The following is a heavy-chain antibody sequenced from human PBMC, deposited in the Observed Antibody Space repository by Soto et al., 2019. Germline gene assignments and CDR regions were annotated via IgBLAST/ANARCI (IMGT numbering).Heavy chain of an antibody. V-gene: IGHV4-39*02. CDR1: GSSISSSSYY. CDR3: AREPHLMQLWLKIVSYYFGY. Sequence: SETLSLTCTVSGSSISSSSYYWGWIRQPPGKGLEWLGSIYYSGSTYYNPSLNSRVTISVDTSKNQFSLKLSSVTAADTAVTYCAREPHLMQLWLKIVSYYFGYWGQGTLVTVSS. CDR2: IYYSGST. D-gene: IGHD5-18*01. J-gene: IGHJ4*02.